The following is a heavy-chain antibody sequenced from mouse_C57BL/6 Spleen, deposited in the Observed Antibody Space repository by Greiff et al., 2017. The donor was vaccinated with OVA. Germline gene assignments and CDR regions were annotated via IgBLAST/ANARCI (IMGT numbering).Heavy chain of an antibody. Sequence: EVMLVESGGGLVKPGGSLKLSCAASGFTFSDYGMHWVRQAPEKGLEWVAYISSGSSTIYCADTVKGRFTISRDNAKNTLFLQMTSLRSEDTAMYYCARDYDYDLYFDYWGQGTTLTVTS. J-gene: IGHJ2*01. D-gene: IGHD2-4*01. CDR2: ISSGSSTI. CDR3: ARDYDYDLYFDY. V-gene: IGHV5-17*01. CDR1: GFTFSDYG.